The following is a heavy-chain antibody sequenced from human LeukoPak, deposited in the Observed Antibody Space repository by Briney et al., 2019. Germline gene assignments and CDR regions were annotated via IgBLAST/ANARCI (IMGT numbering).Heavy chain of an antibody. CDR3: ARGRPHGNDY. D-gene: IGHD4-23*01. CDR1: GFTFSSYW. V-gene: IGHV3-74*01. CDR2: IASDGSST. Sequence: PGGSLRLPCAASGFTFSSYWMNWVRQAPGKGLVWVSRIASDGSSTTYADSVKGRFSISRDNAKNTLYLQMNSLRVEDTAVCYCARGRPHGNDYWGQGTLVTVSS. J-gene: IGHJ4*02.